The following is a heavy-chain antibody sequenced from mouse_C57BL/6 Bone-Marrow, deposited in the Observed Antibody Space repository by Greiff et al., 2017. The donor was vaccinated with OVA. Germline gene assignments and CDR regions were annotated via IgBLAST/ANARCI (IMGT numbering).Heavy chain of an antibody. Sequence: QVQLQQSGAELVMPGASVKLSCKASDYTFTSYWMHWVKQRPGQGLEWIGEIDPSDSYTNYNQKFKGKSTLTVDKSSSTAYMQLSSLTSEDSAVYYCARGFYYGPFAYWGQGTLVTVSA. J-gene: IGHJ3*01. CDR2: IDPSDSYT. CDR3: ARGFYYGPFAY. CDR1: DYTFTSYW. V-gene: IGHV1-69*01. D-gene: IGHD2-1*01.